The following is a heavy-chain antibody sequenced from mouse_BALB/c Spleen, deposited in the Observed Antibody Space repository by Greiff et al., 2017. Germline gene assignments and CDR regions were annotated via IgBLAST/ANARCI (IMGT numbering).Heavy chain of an antibody. CDR1: GFSLTSYG. D-gene: IGHD2-14*01. V-gene: IGHV2-2*02. CDR2: IWSGGST. J-gene: IGHJ3*01. Sequence: QVQLQQSGPGLVQPSQSLSITCTVSGFSLTSYGVHWVRQSPGKGLEWLGVIWSGGSTDYNAAFISRLSISKDNSKSQIFFKMKSLQANDAAIYYCGPRYYGYDSWFAYWGQGTLVTVSA. CDR3: GPRYYGYDSWFAY.